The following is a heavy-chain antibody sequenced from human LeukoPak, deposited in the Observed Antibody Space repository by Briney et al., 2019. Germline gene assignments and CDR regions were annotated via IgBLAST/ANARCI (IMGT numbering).Heavy chain of an antibody. CDR2: IYTSGST. D-gene: IGHD3-10*01. V-gene: IGHV4-4*07. J-gene: IGHJ3*02. Sequence: SETLSLTCTVSGGSISSYYWSWIRQPAGKGLEWIGRIYTSGSTNYNPSLKSRVTMSVDTSKNQFSLKLSSVTAADTAVYYCARVLWFGELLADAFDIWGQGTMVTVSS. CDR1: GGSISSYY. CDR3: ARVLWFGELLADAFDI.